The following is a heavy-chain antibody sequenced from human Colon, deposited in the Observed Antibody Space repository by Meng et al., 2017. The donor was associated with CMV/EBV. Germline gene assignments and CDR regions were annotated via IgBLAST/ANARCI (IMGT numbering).Heavy chain of an antibody. D-gene: IGHD1-26*01. CDR1: GDSVSSNSVA. V-gene: IGHV6-1*01. J-gene: IGHJ4*02. CDR2: TYYRSKWYN. Sequence: QVQLQQSGPGVVQPSQTLSPTGVISGDSVSSNSVAWAWIRQSPSRGLEWLGRTYYRSKWYNDYAMFVKSRITISQDTSKNQFSLQLNSVTPEDTAVYYCARHNGGTYRFDCWGQGTLVTVAS. CDR3: ARHNGGTYRFDC.